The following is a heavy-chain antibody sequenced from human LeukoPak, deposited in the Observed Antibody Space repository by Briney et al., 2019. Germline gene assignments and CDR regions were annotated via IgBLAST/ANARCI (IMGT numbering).Heavy chain of an antibody. CDR1: GFTFSRHW. J-gene: IGHJ4*02. V-gene: IGHV3-23*01. CDR2: IRSAVETT. CDR3: GKEVERHFDLKY. Sequence: GGSLRLSCEVSGFTFSRHWMSWVRQAPGKGLEWISGIRSAVETTHYADSVKGRFTISRDNSKKILYPQMNSLRAEDTAVYYCGKEVERHFDLKYWGQGTLVTVSS. D-gene: IGHD2/OR15-2a*01.